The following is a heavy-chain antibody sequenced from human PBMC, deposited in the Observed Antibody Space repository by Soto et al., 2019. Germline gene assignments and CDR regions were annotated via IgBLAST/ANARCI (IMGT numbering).Heavy chain of an antibody. CDR2: VNHSGST. J-gene: IGHJ4*02. CDR3: ARGYAAPRAAD. D-gene: IGHD2-15*01. CDR1: GGSFSGYY. V-gene: IGHV4-34*01. Sequence: QVQLQQWGAGLLKPSETLSLTCAVSGGSFSGYYWSWIRQPPGKGLEWIGEVNHSGSTSYNASLTSRVTISVDTSNKHFSLKLSSVTAADTAVYYCARGYAAPRAADWGQGTLVTVSS.